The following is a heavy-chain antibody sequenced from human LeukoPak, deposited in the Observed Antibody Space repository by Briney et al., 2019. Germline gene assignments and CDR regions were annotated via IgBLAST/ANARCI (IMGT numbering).Heavy chain of an antibody. D-gene: IGHD3-10*01. CDR3: ARVGAGIDYYGSFDY. CDR2: IYNSGST. J-gene: IGHJ4*02. V-gene: IGHV4-4*07. Sequence: PSETLSLTCTVSGGSISSYYWSWIRQPAGEGLEWIGRIYNSGSTNYNPSLKSRVTISVDTSKNQFSLKLSSVTAADTAVYYCARVGAGIDYYGSFDYWGQGTLVTVSS. CDR1: GGSISSYY.